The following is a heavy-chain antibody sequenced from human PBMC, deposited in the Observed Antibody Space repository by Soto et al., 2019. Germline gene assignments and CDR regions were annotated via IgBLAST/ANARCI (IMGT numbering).Heavy chain of an antibody. CDR3: ARDPSVVVVPADMGLWYGMDV. CDR2: IIPILGIA. D-gene: IGHD2-2*01. CDR1: GGTFSSYT. Sequence: QVQLVQSGAEVKKPGSSVKVSCKASGGTFSSYTISWVRQAPGQGLEWMGRIIPILGIANYAQKFQGRVTITADKSTSTAYMELSSLRSEDTAVYYCARDPSVVVVPADMGLWYGMDVWGQGTTVTVSS. V-gene: IGHV1-69*08. J-gene: IGHJ6*02.